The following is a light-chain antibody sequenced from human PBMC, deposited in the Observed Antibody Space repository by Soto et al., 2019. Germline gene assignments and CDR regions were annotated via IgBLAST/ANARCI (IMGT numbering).Light chain of an antibody. CDR2: EAS. V-gene: IGKV1-5*03. CDR3: QQYDSFSVT. Sequence: DIQMTQTPSSLSASVGDRVTITCRASHTITRYLNWYQQKSGQAPKLLIYEASRLESGVPPRFSGSGSGTEFTLTISSLQPDDFATYYCQQYDSFSVTFGQGTKVDIK. J-gene: IGKJ1*01. CDR1: HTITRY.